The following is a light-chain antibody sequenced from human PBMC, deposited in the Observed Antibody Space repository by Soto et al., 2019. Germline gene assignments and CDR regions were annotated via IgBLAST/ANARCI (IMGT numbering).Light chain of an antibody. J-gene: IGKJ1*01. CDR1: QSVSSN. CDR2: GAS. V-gene: IGKV3-15*01. Sequence: IVLTQSPDTLSLSPGERATLSCRASQSVSSNLAWYQHKPGQAPRLLIYGASTRATSFPARFSGSGSGTDFTLTISSLQSEDFAVYYCQQYNNWPWTFGQGTKVDI. CDR3: QQYNNWPWT.